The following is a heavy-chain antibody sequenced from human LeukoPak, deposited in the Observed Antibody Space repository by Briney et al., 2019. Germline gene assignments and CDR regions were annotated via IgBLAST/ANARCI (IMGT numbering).Heavy chain of an antibody. D-gene: IGHD6-19*01. Sequence: SETLSLTCTVSGGSISSYYWNWIRQPPGKGLGWIGNIYYSGSTNYNPSLKSRVTISVDTSKNQFSLRLSSVTAADTAVYYCASSEGQWLFSDWGQGTLVTVSS. CDR2: IYYSGST. CDR3: ASSEGQWLFSD. J-gene: IGHJ4*02. V-gene: IGHV4-59*08. CDR1: GGSISSYY.